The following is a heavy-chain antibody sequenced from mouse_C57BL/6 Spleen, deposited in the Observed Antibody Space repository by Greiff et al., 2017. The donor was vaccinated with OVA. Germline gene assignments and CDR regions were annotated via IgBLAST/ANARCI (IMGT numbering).Heavy chain of an antibody. CDR3: TTEDYGYDGFFDY. CDR1: GFNIKDDY. Sequence: EVQLQQSGAELVRPGASVKLSCTASGFNIKDDYMHWVKQRPEQGLEWIGWIDPENGDTEYASKFQGKATITADTSSNTAYLQLSSLTSEDTAVYYCTTEDYGYDGFFDYWGQGTTLTVSS. CDR2: IDPENGDT. D-gene: IGHD2-2*01. V-gene: IGHV14-4*01. J-gene: IGHJ2*01.